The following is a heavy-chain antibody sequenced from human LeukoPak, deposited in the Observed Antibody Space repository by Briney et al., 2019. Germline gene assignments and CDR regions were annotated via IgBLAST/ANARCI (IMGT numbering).Heavy chain of an antibody. J-gene: IGHJ4*02. CDR1: GYTFSDYA. V-gene: IGHV1-3*01. Sequence: ASVKVSCKASGYTFSDYAMHLVRQAPRQKFEWMGWIDAGNGDTRYSQKFQGRVTITRDTSASTAYTELRSLRSEDTAMYYCARGSTSDWPLDHWGQETLVTISS. D-gene: IGHD2-2*01. CDR2: IDAGNGDT. CDR3: ARGSTSDWPLDH.